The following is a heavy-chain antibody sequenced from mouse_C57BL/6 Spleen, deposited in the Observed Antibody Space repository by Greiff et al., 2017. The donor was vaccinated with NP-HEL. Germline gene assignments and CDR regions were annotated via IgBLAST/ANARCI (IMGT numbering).Heavy chain of an antibody. V-gene: IGHV2-9*01. Sequence: QVQLKESGPGLVAPSQSLSITCTVSGFSLTSSGVDWVRQTPGKGLEWLGGIWGGGSTNYNSALMSRLSISKDNYKSRVVLKKHSLQTDDTAMFYCAKHNYYRGSYAMDYWGQGTSVTVSS. D-gene: IGHD1-1*01. CDR2: IWGGGST. CDR1: GFSLTSSG. J-gene: IGHJ4*01. CDR3: AKHNYYRGSYAMDY.